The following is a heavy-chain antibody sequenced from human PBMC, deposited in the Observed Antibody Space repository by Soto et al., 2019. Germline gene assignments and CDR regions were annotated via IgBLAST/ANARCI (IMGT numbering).Heavy chain of an antibody. CDR3: ARLVGNSWIDH. D-gene: IGHD6-6*01. CDR2: INHSGST. Sequence: PSETLSLTCAVYGGSFSGYYWSWIRQPPGKGLEWIGEINHSGSTNYNPSLKSRVTISVDASKNQFSLQLNSVTPEDTAMYYCARLVGNSWIDHWGQGTLVNVSS. J-gene: IGHJ5*02. V-gene: IGHV4-34*01. CDR1: GGSFSGYY.